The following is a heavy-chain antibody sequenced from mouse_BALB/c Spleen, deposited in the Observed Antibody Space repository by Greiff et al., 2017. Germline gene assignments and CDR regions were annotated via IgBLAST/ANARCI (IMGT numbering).Heavy chain of an antibody. Sequence: EVQGVESGGGLVQPKGSLKLSCAASGFTFNTYAMNWVRQAPGKGLEWVARIRSKSNNYATYYADSVKDRFTISRDDSQSMLYLQMNNLKTEDTAMYYCVRHISYYGGYMDYWGQGTSVTVSS. CDR1: GFTFNTYA. V-gene: IGHV10-1*02. D-gene: IGHD1-1*01. CDR2: IRSKSNNYAT. CDR3: VRHISYYGGYMDY. J-gene: IGHJ4*01.